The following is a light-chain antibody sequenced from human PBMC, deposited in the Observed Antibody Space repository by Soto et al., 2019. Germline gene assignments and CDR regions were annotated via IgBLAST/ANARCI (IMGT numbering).Light chain of an antibody. V-gene: IGKV2-28*01. CDR1: QSLQHSDGNNY. J-gene: IGKJ2*01. CDR3: MQALQTPYT. CDR2: LGS. Sequence: DIVMTQSPLSLPVTPGEPASISCRSSQSLQHSDGNNYLDWYLQKPGHSPQLLIYLGSSRASGVPDRVSGSGSGTDYTLKISRVEAEDVRVYYCMQALQTPYTFGQGTKLEIK.